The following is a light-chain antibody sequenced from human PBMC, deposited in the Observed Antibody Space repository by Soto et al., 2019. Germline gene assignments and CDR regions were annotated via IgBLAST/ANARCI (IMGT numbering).Light chain of an antibody. CDR3: QQYGGSPQT. CDR2: GAS. CDR1: QSVSSSY. J-gene: IGKJ1*01. V-gene: IGKV3-20*01. Sequence: EIVLTQSPGTLSLSPGERATVSCRASQSVSSSYLAWYQHKPGQAPRLLISGASNRAAGIPDRFGGSGSGTDFTLTISRLEPEDFAMYYCQQYGGSPQTFGRGTKVDIK.